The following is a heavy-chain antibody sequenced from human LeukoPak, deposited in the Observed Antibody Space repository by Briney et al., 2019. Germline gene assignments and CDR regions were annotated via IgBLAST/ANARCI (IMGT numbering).Heavy chain of an antibody. V-gene: IGHV3-7*03. CDR2: IKQDGSEK. D-gene: IGHD3-10*01. Sequence: GGSLRLSCAASGFTFSSYWMSWVRQAPGKGLEWVATIKQDGSEKYYVDSVKGRFTISRDNAKNSLYLQMNSLRAEDTAVYYCARSLRVRGIPDYMDVWGKGTTVTISS. J-gene: IGHJ6*03. CDR1: GFTFSSYW. CDR3: ARSLRVRGIPDYMDV.